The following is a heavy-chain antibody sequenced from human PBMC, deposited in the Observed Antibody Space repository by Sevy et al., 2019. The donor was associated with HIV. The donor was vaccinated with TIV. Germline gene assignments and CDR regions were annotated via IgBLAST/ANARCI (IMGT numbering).Heavy chain of an antibody. CDR2: IRSKTYGGTT. Sequence: GGSLRLSCTGSGFTFGDYAVSWLRQAPGKGLEWVGFIRSKTYGGTTEYATSVKGRFTISREESKSIDYLQMNSLKTEDTAVDYCTRVQGTISAYFYFGMDVWGQGTTVTVSS. CDR3: TRVQGTISAYFYFGMDV. CDR1: GFTFGDYA. D-gene: IGHD2-21*01. J-gene: IGHJ6*02. V-gene: IGHV3-49*03.